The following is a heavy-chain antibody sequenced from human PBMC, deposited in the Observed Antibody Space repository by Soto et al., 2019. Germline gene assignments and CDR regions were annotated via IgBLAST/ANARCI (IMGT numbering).Heavy chain of an antibody. CDR3: AKTRVRGVGYGMDV. Sequence: GGSLRLSCAASGFTFSSYAMNWVRQAPGKGLEWVSAISGSTGSTYYADSVEGRFTISRDNSKNALYLQMHSLRAEDTAVYYCAKTRVRGVGYGMDVWGQGTTVTVSS. J-gene: IGHJ6*02. V-gene: IGHV3-23*01. CDR2: ISGSTGST. CDR1: GFTFSSYA. D-gene: IGHD3-10*01.